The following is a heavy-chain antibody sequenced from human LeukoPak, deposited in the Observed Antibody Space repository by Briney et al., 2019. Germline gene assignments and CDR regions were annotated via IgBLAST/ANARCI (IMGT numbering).Heavy chain of an antibody. Sequence: SETLSLTCTVSGGSISNGDHYWSWIRQHPGKGLEWIGHIYYSGSTYYNPSLKSRVTISVDTSKNQFSLKLSSVTAADTAVYYCATLKRSGWYFSYFDYWGQGTLVTVSS. V-gene: IGHV4-31*03. D-gene: IGHD6-19*01. CDR3: ATLKRSGWYFSYFDY. CDR2: IYYSGST. J-gene: IGHJ4*02. CDR1: GGSISNGDHY.